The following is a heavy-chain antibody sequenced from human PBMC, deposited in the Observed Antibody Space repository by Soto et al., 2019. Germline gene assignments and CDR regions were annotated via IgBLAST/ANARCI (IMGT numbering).Heavy chain of an antibody. CDR3: ASRDPGTSVDY. Sequence: PSETLSLTCTVSGGSFTSNNWWTWVRQPPGQGLEWIGEIYRTGSTNYNPSLKSRVTISLDKSENQFSLKVTSLTAADTAVYYCASRDPGTSVDYWGQGTLVTVSS. CDR1: GGSFTSNNW. J-gene: IGHJ4*02. D-gene: IGHD1-7*01. V-gene: IGHV4-4*02. CDR2: IYRTGST.